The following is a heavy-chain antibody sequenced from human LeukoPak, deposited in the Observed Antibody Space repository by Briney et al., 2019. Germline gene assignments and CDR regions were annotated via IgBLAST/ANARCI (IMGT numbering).Heavy chain of an antibody. V-gene: IGHV1-46*01. CDR1: GYTFTSYY. CDR3: ARRGITIFGVVMYYYYYYMDV. Sequence: GASVKVSCKASGYTFTSYYMHWVRQAPGQGLEWMGIINPSGGSTSYAQKFQGRVTMTRDMSTSTVYMELSRLRSDDTAVYYCARRGITIFGVVMYYYYYYMDVWGKGTTVTVSS. D-gene: IGHD3-3*01. J-gene: IGHJ6*03. CDR2: INPSGGST.